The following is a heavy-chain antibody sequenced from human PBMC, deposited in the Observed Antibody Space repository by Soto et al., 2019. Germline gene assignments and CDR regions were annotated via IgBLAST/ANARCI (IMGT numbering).Heavy chain of an antibody. J-gene: IGHJ4*02. V-gene: IGHV3-11*01. CDR1: GFTFSDYY. CDR2: ISSSDSI. Sequence: PGGSLRLSCAASGFTFSDYYMSWIRQAPGKGLEWVSHISSSDSIYYADSVKGRFTISRDNAKNSVYLQMDSLRAEDTAVYYCARDLGYYDSSGYFDHWGQGTLVTVSS. D-gene: IGHD3-22*01. CDR3: ARDLGYYDSSGYFDH.